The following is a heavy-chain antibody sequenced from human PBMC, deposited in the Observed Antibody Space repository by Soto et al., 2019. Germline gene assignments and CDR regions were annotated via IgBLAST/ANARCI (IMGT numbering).Heavy chain of an antibody. Sequence: PGESLKISCKGSGYSCTSYWIGWVRQMPGKGLEWMGIIYSGDSDTRYSPSFQGQVTISADKSISTAYLQWSSLKASDTAMYYCAGGGVRGVITRTRDYYGMDVWGQGTTVTVSS. CDR2: IYSGDSDT. CDR1: GYSCTSYW. J-gene: IGHJ6*02. V-gene: IGHV5-51*01. D-gene: IGHD3-10*01. CDR3: AGGGVRGVITRTRDYYGMDV.